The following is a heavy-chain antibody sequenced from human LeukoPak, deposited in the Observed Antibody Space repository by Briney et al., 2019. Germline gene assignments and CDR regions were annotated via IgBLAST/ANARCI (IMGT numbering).Heavy chain of an antibody. D-gene: IGHD3-3*01. J-gene: IGHJ6*03. CDR3: ARARYETRIWPKSRYDYYHYMDV. Sequence: VASVKVSCKASGYTFGSQAIHWVRQAPGQRLEWMGWINAGNGNTKYSQEFQDRVTITRDTSASTAYMELSSLRSEDMAVYYCARARYETRIWPKSRYDYYHYMDVWGKGTTVTVSS. CDR2: INAGNGNT. V-gene: IGHV1-3*03. CDR1: GYTFGSQA.